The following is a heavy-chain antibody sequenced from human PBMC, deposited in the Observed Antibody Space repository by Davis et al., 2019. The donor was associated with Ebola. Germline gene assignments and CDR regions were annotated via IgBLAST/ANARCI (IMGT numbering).Heavy chain of an antibody. CDR1: GSTFSSIS. CDR3: ARDSGTYSARY. D-gene: IGHD1-26*01. J-gene: IGHJ4*02. V-gene: IGHV3-48*02. Sequence: GGLLRSPFAPLGSTFSSISFNWVRQAPGKGLEWISYISRRSITTYYADSVKGRFTISRDDAKNALFLQMNGLRDDDTATYFCARDSGTYSARYWGQGILVTGSS. CDR2: ISRRSITT.